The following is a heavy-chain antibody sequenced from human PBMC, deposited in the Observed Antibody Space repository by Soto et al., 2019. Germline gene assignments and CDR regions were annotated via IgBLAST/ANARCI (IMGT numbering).Heavy chain of an antibody. CDR3: ARTGGSSGHYYYYYGMDV. CDR2: IIPIFGTA. Sequence: GASVKVSCKASGGTFSSYAISWVRQAPGQGLEWMGGIIPIFGTANYAQKFQGRVTITADESTSTAYMELSSLRSEDTAVYYCARTGGSSGHYYYYYGMDVWGQGTTVTVSS. V-gene: IGHV1-69*13. CDR1: GGTFSSYA. J-gene: IGHJ6*02. D-gene: IGHD6-13*01.